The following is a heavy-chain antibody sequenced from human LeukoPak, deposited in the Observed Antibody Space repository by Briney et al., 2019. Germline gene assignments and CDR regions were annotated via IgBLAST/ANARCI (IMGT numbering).Heavy chain of an antibody. Sequence: SETLSLTCTVSGGSISSGGDYWSWIRQPPGKGLEWVGYIYYTGSTNYNPSLKSRVSISFDTSRTQFSLQLRSVTAADTAVYYCARLYGRGNRFDPWGQGTLVTVSS. D-gene: IGHD4-17*01. CDR2: IYYTGST. CDR3: ARLYGRGNRFDP. J-gene: IGHJ5*02. V-gene: IGHV4-61*08. CDR1: GGSISSGGDY.